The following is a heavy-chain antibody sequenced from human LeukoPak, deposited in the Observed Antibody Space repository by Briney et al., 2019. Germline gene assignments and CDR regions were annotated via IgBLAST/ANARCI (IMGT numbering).Heavy chain of an antibody. D-gene: IGHD3-16*01. V-gene: IGHV4-31*03. CDR3: ARDRGGVYFDY. Sequence: PSETLSLTCTVSGGSVSSGGYYWSWIRQHPEKGLEWIGYIYYSGSTYYNPSLKSRVTISVDTSKNQFSLKLSSVTAADTAVYYCARDRGGVYFDYWGQGTLVTVSS. CDR1: GGSVSSGGYY. J-gene: IGHJ4*02. CDR2: IYYSGST.